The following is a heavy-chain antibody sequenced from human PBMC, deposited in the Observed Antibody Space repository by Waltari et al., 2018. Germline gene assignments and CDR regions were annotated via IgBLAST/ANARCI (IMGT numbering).Heavy chain of an antibody. CDR1: GFTFSDYW. J-gene: IGHJ4*02. D-gene: IGHD2-21*01. Sequence: EVQLVESGGGLVQPGGSLRLSCAASGFTFSDYWTHWVRQVPGKGLLWVSQVNSAGTGSSYAESVKGRFTISRDNARNILYLQMNSLTVEDTAVYYCARDTPGDGIDYWGQGTLVTVSP. CDR3: ARDTPGDGIDY. V-gene: IGHV3-74*01. CDR2: VNSAGTGS.